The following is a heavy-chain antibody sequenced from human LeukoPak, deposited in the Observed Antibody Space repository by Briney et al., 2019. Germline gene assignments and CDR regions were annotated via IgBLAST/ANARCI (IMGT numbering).Heavy chain of an antibody. V-gene: IGHV4-38-2*02. Sequence: SETLSLTYTVSGYSISSGFYWGWIRQPPGKGLEWIGSKYHTGSTYYNPSLRSRVTISVDTSKNQFSLKLSSVTAADTAVYFCARRIMGSSSMDSWGQGTLVTVSS. CDR1: GYSISSGFY. J-gene: IGHJ4*02. D-gene: IGHD6-6*01. CDR2: KYHTGST. CDR3: ARRIMGSSSMDS.